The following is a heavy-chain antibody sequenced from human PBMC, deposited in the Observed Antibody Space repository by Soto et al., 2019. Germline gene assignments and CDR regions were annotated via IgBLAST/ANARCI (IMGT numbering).Heavy chain of an antibody. CDR3: AKDNMVVGAADQYNNMDV. CDR1: GFTFSTYG. CDR2: ISDDGSKK. Sequence: GGSLRLSCAASGFTFSTYGMHWVRQAPGKGLEWVALISDDGSKKYYIDSVKGRFIISRDNSKNTMYLQMNRLRSEDTAVYYCAKDNMVVGAADQYNNMDVWGHGTTVTVSS. V-gene: IGHV3-30*18. J-gene: IGHJ6*02. D-gene: IGHD2-2*01.